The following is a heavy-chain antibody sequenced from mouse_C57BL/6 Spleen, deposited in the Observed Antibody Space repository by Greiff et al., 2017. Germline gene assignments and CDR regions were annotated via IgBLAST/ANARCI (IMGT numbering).Heavy chain of an antibody. V-gene: IGHV1-81*01. D-gene: IGHD4-1*01. J-gene: IGHJ4*01. CDR1: GYTFTSYG. CDR2: IYPRSGNT. CDR3: AREDWDGPNYYAMDY. Sequence: QVQLQQSGAELARPGASVKLSCKASGYTFTSYGISWVKQRPGQGLEWIGEIYPRSGNTYYNEKFKGKATLTADKSSSTAYMELRSLTSEDSAVYFCAREDWDGPNYYAMDYWGQGTSVTVSS.